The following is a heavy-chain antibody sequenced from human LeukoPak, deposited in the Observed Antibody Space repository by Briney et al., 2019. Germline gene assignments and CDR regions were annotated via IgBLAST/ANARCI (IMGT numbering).Heavy chain of an antibody. CDR1: GGTFSSYA. Sequence: SVKVSCKASGGTFSSYAISWVRQAPGQGLEWMGGIIPIFGTANYAQKFQGRVTITTDESTSTAYMELSSLRSEDMAVYYCATHKDIVVVVAATWPYYFDYWGQGTLVTVSS. CDR3: ATHKDIVVVVAATWPYYFDY. V-gene: IGHV1-69*05. CDR2: IIPIFGTA. J-gene: IGHJ4*02. D-gene: IGHD2-15*01.